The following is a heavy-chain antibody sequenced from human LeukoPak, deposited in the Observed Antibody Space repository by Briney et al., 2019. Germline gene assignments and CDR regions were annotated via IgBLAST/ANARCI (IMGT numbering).Heavy chain of an antibody. V-gene: IGHV4-59*08. CDR1: GGSISPYF. Sequence: PSETLSLTCTVSGGSISPYFWSWIRQPPGKGLEWIGYIYYSGSTKYNPSLKSRVTISVDTSKNQFSLKLSSVTAADTAVYYCARPTILWFGTNGWFDPWGQGTLVTVSS. D-gene: IGHD3-10*01. CDR3: ARPTILWFGTNGWFDP. CDR2: IYYSGST. J-gene: IGHJ5*02.